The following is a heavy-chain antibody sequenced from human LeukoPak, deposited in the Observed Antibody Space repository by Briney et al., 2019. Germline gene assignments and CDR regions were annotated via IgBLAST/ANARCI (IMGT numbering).Heavy chain of an antibody. CDR1: GYSENFYG. CDR3: AGSLGYCTSNVCYLKY. CDR2: ISAQHGQT. Sequence: ASVKVSCKTSGYSENFYGTTWVPQVAGQGLEWMGWISAQHGQTEYAPNSQDRVTMTTDTYTNTAYMELRSLRSDDTAVYYCAGSLGYCTSNVCYLKYWGQGTLVTVSS. D-gene: IGHD2-8*01. V-gene: IGHV1-18*01. J-gene: IGHJ4*02.